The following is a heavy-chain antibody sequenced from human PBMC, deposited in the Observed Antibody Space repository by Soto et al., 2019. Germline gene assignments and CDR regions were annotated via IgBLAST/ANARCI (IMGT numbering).Heavy chain of an antibody. J-gene: IGHJ4*02. D-gene: IGHD3-10*01. CDR2: ISSSSYTI. Sequence: GGSLRLSCTASGFTFNTYNMNWVRQAPGKGLEWVSYISSSSYTIKYADSVEGRLTVSRDNGKKSLYLQMNSLRDEDTAVYFCAREISLSAGSYFDYWGQGTLVTVS. CDR1: GFTFNTYN. V-gene: IGHV3-48*02. CDR3: AREISLSAGSYFDY.